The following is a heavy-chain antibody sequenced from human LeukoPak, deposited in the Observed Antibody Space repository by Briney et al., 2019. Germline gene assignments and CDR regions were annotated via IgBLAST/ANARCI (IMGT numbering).Heavy chain of an antibody. Sequence: SETLSLTCAVYGGSFSGYYWSWIRQPPGKGLEWIGEINHSGSTNYNPSLKSRVTISVDTSKNQFSLKLSSVTAADTAVYYCARGDRSEWLRFRFVYFDYWGQGALVTVSS. D-gene: IGHD5-12*01. CDR3: ARGDRSEWLRFRFVYFDY. CDR2: INHSGST. V-gene: IGHV4-34*01. CDR1: GGSFSGYY. J-gene: IGHJ4*02.